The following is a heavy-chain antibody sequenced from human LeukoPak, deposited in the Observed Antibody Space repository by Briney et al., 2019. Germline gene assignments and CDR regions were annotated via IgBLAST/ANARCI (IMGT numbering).Heavy chain of an antibody. Sequence: GGSLRLSCTASGFILSTCAMNWVRHSPGKGLEWVSGINGGGDDTYYADSVKGRFTISRDNSKNTLSLQMNSLRVEDTAIYYCAKAWFGDLLPYFDCWGQGTLVTVSS. V-gene: IGHV3-23*01. CDR3: AKAWFGDLLPYFDC. D-gene: IGHD3-10*01. J-gene: IGHJ4*02. CDR1: GFILSTCA. CDR2: INGGGDDT.